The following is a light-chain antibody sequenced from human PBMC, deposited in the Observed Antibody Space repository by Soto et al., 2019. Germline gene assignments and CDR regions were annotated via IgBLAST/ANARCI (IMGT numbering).Light chain of an antibody. J-gene: IGLJ1*01. V-gene: IGLV2-18*02. CDR1: SSDVGSYNR. CDR3: SSYTISSTYV. CDR2: DVN. Sequence: QSVLTQPPSVSGSPGQSVAISCTGTSSDVGSYNRVSWYQQPPSTAPKLMIYDVNNRPSGVPDRFSGSKSGNTASLTISGLQAEDEADYYCSSYTISSTYVFGTGTKVTVL.